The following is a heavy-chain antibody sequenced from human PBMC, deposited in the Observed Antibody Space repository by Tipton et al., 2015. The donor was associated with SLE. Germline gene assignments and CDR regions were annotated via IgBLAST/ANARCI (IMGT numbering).Heavy chain of an antibody. CDR2: INHSGST. V-gene: IGHV4-34*01. Sequence: GLVKPSETLSLTCAVYGGSFSGYYWSWIRQPPGKGLEWIGEINHSGSTNYNPSLKSRVTISVDTSKNQFSLKLSSVTAADTAVYYCARGYYGDYYFDYWGQGTLVTVSS. J-gene: IGHJ4*02. CDR1: GGSFSGYY. CDR3: ARGYYGDYYFDY. D-gene: IGHD4-17*01.